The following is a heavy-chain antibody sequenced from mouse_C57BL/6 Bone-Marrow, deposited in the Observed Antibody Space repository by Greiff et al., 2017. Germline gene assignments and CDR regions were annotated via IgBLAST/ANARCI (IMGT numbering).Heavy chain of an antibody. CDR2: IYPGSGST. CDR1: GYTFTSYW. Sequence: QVQLQQSGAELVKPGASVKMSCKASGYTFTSYWITWVKQRPGQGLEWIGDIYPGSGSTNYNEKFKSKATLTVDTSSSTAYMQLSSLTSEDSAVYYCARHYYYGSRTLLFDYWGQGTTLTVSS. D-gene: IGHD1-1*01. J-gene: IGHJ2*01. CDR3: ARHYYYGSRTLLFDY. V-gene: IGHV1-55*01.